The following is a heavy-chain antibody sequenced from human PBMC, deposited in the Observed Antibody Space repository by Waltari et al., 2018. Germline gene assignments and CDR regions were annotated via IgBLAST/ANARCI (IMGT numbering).Heavy chain of an antibody. CDR2: ISYDGSNK. D-gene: IGHD3-16*02. J-gene: IGHJ5*02. Sequence: QVQLVESGGGVVQPGRSLRLSCAASGFTFSSYGMHWVRQAPGKGLEWVAVISYDGSNKYYADSVKGRFTISRDNSKNTLYLQMNSLRAEDTAVYYCAKDDYVWGSYRFPNWFDPWGQGTLVTVSS. CDR3: AKDDYVWGSYRFPNWFDP. CDR1: GFTFSSYG. V-gene: IGHV3-30*18.